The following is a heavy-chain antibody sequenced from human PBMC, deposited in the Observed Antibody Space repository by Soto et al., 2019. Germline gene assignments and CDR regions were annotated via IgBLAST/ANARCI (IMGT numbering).Heavy chain of an antibody. Sequence: GGSLRLSCAASGFTFSVYWIHWVCQAQGKGLVWVSRINSDGSDTNNADFVEGRFTTSRDNRKNRVYLQMNSLRAEDTGVYYCVRDYGEAGSTNAFDIWGQGTVVTVSS. CDR2: INSDGSDT. CDR3: VRDYGEAGSTNAFDI. J-gene: IGHJ3*02. CDR1: GFTFSVYW. V-gene: IGHV3-74*01. D-gene: IGHD3-10*01.